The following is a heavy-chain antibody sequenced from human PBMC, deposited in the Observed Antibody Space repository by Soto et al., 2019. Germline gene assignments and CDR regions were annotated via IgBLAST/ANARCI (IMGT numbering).Heavy chain of an antibody. CDR1: GFTFDDYT. D-gene: IGHD6-19*01. Sequence: EMQLVESGGVVVQPGGSLRLSCAASGFTFDDYTMHWVRQVPGKGLDWVSTISWDGGTTYYADSVKGRFLISRDNSKNTVFLEMNSLRAEDAAVYFCAKGRIAVAAGAFDSWGPGTRVIVSS. CDR3: AKGRIAVAAGAFDS. J-gene: IGHJ3*01. V-gene: IGHV3-43*01. CDR2: ISWDGGTT.